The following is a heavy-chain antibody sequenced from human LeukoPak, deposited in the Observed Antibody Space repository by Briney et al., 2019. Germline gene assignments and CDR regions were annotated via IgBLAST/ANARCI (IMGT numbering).Heavy chain of an antibody. Sequence: GGSLRLSCAASGFTFSSYWMNWARQAPGKGLEWVASINHNGNVNYYVDSVKGRFTISRDNSKNTLYLQMNSLRAEDTAVYYCARDGAAAGTFDYWGQGTLVTVSS. CDR1: GFTFSSYW. CDR3: ARDGAAAGTFDY. D-gene: IGHD6-13*01. CDR2: INHNGNVN. J-gene: IGHJ4*02. V-gene: IGHV3-7*01.